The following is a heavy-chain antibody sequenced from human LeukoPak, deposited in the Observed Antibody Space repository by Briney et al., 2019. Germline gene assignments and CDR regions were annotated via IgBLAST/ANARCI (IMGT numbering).Heavy chain of an antibody. V-gene: IGHV3-48*01. CDR1: GFTFSSYS. CDR3: ARDEPGAAGFDY. J-gene: IGHJ4*02. D-gene: IGHD1-26*01. Sequence: GGSLRLSCAASGFTFSSYSMNWVRQAPGKGLEWVSYIISSSSTIYYADSVKGRFTISRDNAKKSLYLQMNSLRAEDTAVYYCARDEPGAAGFDYWGQGTLVTVSS. CDR2: IISSSSTI.